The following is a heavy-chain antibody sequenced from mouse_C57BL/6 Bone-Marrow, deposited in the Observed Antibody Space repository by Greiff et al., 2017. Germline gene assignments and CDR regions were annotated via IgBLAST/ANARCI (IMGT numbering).Heavy chain of an antibody. CDR3: ARDGDYYGSSYEYFDV. Sequence: EVQVVESGGGLVKPGGSLKLSCAASGFTFSSYAMSWVRQTPEKRLEWVATISDGGSYTYYPDNVKGRFTISRDNAKNNLYLQMSHLKSEDTAMYYCARDGDYYGSSYEYFDVWGTGTTVTVSS. D-gene: IGHD1-1*01. CDR2: ISDGGSYT. CDR1: GFTFSSYA. V-gene: IGHV5-4*01. J-gene: IGHJ1*03.